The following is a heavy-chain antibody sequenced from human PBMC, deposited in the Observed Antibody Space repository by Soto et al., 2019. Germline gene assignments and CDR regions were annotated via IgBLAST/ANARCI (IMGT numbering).Heavy chain of an antibody. CDR1: GFTFSDYY. D-gene: IGHD1-26*01. Sequence: PGGSLRLSCAASGFTFSDYYMSWIRQAPGKGLEWVSYISSSSSYTNYADSVKGRFTISRDNAKNQFSLQLNSVTPEDTAVYYCARDKGDGMDVWGQGTTVTVSS. V-gene: IGHV3-11*06. CDR2: ISSSSSYT. J-gene: IGHJ6*02. CDR3: ARDKGDGMDV.